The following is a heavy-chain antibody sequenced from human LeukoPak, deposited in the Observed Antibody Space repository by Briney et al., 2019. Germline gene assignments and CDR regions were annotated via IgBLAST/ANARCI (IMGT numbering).Heavy chain of an antibody. CDR1: GFTFSSYS. V-gene: IGHV3-21*01. J-gene: IGHJ4*02. CDR2: ISSSSSYI. Sequence: GGSLRLSCAASGFTFSSYSMNWVRQAPGKGLEWVSSISSSSSYIYYADSVKGRSTISRDNAKNSLYLQMNSLRAEDTAVYYCARSSEYGDYQDYWGQGTLVTVSS. D-gene: IGHD4-17*01. CDR3: ARSSEYGDYQDY.